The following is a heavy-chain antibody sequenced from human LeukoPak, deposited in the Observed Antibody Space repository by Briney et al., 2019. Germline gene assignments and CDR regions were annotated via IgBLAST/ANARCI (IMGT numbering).Heavy chain of an antibody. Sequence: GESLRLSCATSGFTFSDYYISWIRQAPGKGLEWVSFMNSRGTITYYADSVKGRFTLSRDRAKNSVYLHMSGLRADDTAVYYCARDNPSSGWHEWGLGTLVTVSS. V-gene: IGHV3-11*01. CDR2: MNSRGTIT. D-gene: IGHD6-19*01. CDR1: GFTFSDYY. J-gene: IGHJ4*02. CDR3: ARDNPSSGWHE.